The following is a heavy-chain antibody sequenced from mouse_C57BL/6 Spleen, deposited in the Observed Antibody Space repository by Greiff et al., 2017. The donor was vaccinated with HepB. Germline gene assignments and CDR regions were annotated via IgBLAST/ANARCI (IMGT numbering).Heavy chain of an antibody. V-gene: IGHV1-72*01. CDR1: GYTFTSYW. CDR3: ARQDRSITTVAPLDY. D-gene: IGHD1-1*01. Sequence: QVQLQQPGAELVKPGASVKLSCKASGYTFTSYWMHWVKQRPGRGLEWIGRIDPNSGGTKYNEKFKSKATLTVDKPSSTAYMQLSSLTSEDSAVYYCARQDRSITTVAPLDYWGQGTTLTVSS. J-gene: IGHJ2*01. CDR2: IDPNSGGT.